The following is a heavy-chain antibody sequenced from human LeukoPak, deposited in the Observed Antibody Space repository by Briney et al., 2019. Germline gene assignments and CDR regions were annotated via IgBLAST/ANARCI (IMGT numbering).Heavy chain of an antibody. V-gene: IGHV4-4*07. D-gene: IGHD4-17*01. CDR1: GGSISSYY. J-gene: IGHJ3*02. CDR2: IYTTGST. CDR3: ARTLYYGDFADDAFDI. Sequence: SETLYLTCTVSGGSISSYYWNWIRQPAGKGLEWIGRIYTTGSTNYSPSLKSRVTMSVDTSKSQFSLKLSSVTAADTAMYYCARTLYYGDFADDAFDIWGQGTMVTVSS.